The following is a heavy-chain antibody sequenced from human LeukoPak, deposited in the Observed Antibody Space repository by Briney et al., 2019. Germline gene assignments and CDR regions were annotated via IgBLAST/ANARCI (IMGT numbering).Heavy chain of an antibody. Sequence: GESLRLSCAVSGFTFSSYWMHWVRQAPGKGLVWVSRINSDGSDTSYADSVKGRFTTSRDDAKNTLYLQMHSLRAEDTAVYYCARGVVFSGVPPTIAGYYYGLDVWGKGTTVTVSS. V-gene: IGHV3-74*01. CDR1: GFTFSSYW. D-gene: IGHD2-2*01. CDR3: ARGVVFSGVPPTIAGYYYGLDV. J-gene: IGHJ6*04. CDR2: INSDGSDT.